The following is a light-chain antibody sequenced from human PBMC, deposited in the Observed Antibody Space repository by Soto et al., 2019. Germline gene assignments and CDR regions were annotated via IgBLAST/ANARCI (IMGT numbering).Light chain of an antibody. CDR3: QQYGSFIGT. Sequence: IVLTQSPATRSLSPGKRGTLSWRASQNISNSLIWYQQKPGQAPRLLIYGASSRATGIPARFSGSGSGTDFTLTISRLEPEDFAVYYCQQYGSFIGTFGHGTKVDI. V-gene: IGKV3-20*01. CDR2: GAS. J-gene: IGKJ3*01. CDR1: QNISNS.